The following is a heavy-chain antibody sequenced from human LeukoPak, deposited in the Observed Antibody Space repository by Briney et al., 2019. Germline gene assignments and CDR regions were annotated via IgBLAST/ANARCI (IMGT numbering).Heavy chain of an antibody. J-gene: IGHJ6*02. Sequence: SETLSLTCTVSGGSISSYYWSWIRQPPGKGLEWIGYIYYSGSTNYNPSLKSRVTISVDTSKNQFSLKLSSVTAADTAVYYCATAEMYGMDVWGQGTTVTVSS. CDR2: IYYSGST. V-gene: IGHV4-59*08. CDR3: ATAEMYGMDV. CDR1: GGSISSYY.